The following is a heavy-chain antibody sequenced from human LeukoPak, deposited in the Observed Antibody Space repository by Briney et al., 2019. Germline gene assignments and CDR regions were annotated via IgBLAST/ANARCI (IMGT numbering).Heavy chain of an antibody. CDR2: ISSSSSTI. CDR3: AKDVSPPYSSGWYRSFDY. CDR1: GFTFSSYS. J-gene: IGHJ4*02. Sequence: AGGSLRLSCAASGFTFSSYSMNWVRQAPGKGLEWVSYISSSSSTIYYADSVKGRFTISRDNSKNTLYLQMNSLRAEDTAVYYCAKDVSPPYSSGWYRSFDYWGQGTLVTVSS. V-gene: IGHV3-48*01. D-gene: IGHD6-19*01.